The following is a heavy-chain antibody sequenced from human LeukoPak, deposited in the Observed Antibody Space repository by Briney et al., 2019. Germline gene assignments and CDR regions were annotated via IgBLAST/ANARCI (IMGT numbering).Heavy chain of an antibody. V-gene: IGHV4-4*07. J-gene: IGHJ5*02. D-gene: IGHD3-16*01. Sequence: SETLSLTCKVSGDSISSYFWGWIRQPAGKGLEWIGRIYSSGNIDYDPSFKSRAAMSVDTSKNQISLKLTSVTAADTAVYYCARSGGSGWLDPWGQGSLVTVSS. CDR2: IYSSGNI. CDR3: ARSGGSGWLDP. CDR1: GDSISSYF.